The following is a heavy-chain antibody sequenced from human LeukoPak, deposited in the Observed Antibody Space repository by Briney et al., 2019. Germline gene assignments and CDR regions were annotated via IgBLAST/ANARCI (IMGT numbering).Heavy chain of an antibody. CDR2: ISGSGGST. CDR3: ARESAYDDTSGPGGFDY. D-gene: IGHD3-22*01. CDR1: GFTVSSNY. J-gene: IGHJ4*02. Sequence: AGGSLRLSCAASGFTVSSNYMSWVRQAPGKGLEWVSAISGSGGSTYYADSVKGRFTISRDNSKNTLYLQMNDLRAEDAAVYYCARESAYDDTSGPGGFDYWGRGTLVTVSS. V-gene: IGHV3-23*01.